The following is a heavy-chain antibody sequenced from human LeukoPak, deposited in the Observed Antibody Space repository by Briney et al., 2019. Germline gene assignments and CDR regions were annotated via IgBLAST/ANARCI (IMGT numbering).Heavy chain of an antibody. Sequence: APVKVSCKASGYSFTDYSIHWVRQAPGQGLEWMGRINSNSGDTNYAQNFQGRVTMTRDTSVSTAFMELGRLRSDDTAVYYCARIPYTGSSYWGQGTLVTVSS. D-gene: IGHD7-27*01. V-gene: IGHV1-2*02. CDR2: INSNSGDT. J-gene: IGHJ4*02. CDR3: ARIPYTGSSY. CDR1: GYSFTDYS.